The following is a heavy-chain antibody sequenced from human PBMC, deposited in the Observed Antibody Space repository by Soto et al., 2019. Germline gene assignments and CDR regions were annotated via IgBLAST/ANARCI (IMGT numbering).Heavy chain of an antibody. D-gene: IGHD3-22*01. CDR1: GFTFSSYS. V-gene: IGHV3-48*02. Sequence: GGSLRLSCAASGFTFSSYSMNWVRQAPGKGLEWVSYTSSSSSTIYYADSVKGRFTISRDNAKNSLYLQMNSLKDEDTAVYYCAREDSSGYLLCDYWGQGTLVTVSS. CDR3: AREDSSGYLLCDY. CDR2: TSSSSSTI. J-gene: IGHJ4*02.